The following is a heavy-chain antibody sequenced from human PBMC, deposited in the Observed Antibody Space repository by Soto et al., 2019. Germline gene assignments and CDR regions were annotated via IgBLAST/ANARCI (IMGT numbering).Heavy chain of an antibody. CDR1: GFTFSRHG. CDR3: ARDDDYPDNGFDY. Sequence: QVQLVESGGGVVQPGTSLRLSCAASGFTFSRHGMQWVRQTPGKGLEWLAVILNDASGHWYADSVKGRFPISRDNFENTLYLQMNGLRLEDTAMFYCARDDDYPDNGFDYWGQGTLVTVSS. V-gene: IGHV3-33*01. J-gene: IGHJ4*02. D-gene: IGHD4-17*01. CDR2: ILNDASGH.